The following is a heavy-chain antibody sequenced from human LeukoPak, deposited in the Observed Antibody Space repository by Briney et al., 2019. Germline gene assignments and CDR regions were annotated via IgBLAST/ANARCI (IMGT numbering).Heavy chain of an antibody. V-gene: IGHV3-30*02. D-gene: IGHD3-16*01. CDR3: TKETLGGGSTFDD. CDR2: IRYDGRQT. Sequence: GGSLRLSCATSGFTFSSYGIHWVRQAQGKGLEWVTFIRYDGRQTYYANSVKGRFTVSRDASKNMLYLQMNSLRTEDTALYYCTKETLGGGSTFDDWGQGTLVIVSS. J-gene: IGHJ4*02. CDR1: GFTFSSYG.